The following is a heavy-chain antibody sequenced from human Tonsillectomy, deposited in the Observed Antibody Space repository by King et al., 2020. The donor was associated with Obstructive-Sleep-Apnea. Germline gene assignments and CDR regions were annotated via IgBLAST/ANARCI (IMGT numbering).Heavy chain of an antibody. Sequence: QLQESGPGLVKPSETLSLTCTVSGGSISSFYWSWIRQPPGKGLEWIGYIYYSGSTNYNPSLKSRVTISVDTSKNQFSLKLSSVTAADTAVYYCARTIAAAGTYYFDYWGQGTLVTVSS. J-gene: IGHJ4*02. CDR1: GGSISSFY. CDR2: IYYSGST. V-gene: IGHV4-59*01. D-gene: IGHD6-13*01. CDR3: ARTIAAAGTYYFDY.